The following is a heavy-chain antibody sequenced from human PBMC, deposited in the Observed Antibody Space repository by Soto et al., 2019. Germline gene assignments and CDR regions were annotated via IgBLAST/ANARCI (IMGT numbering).Heavy chain of an antibody. V-gene: IGHV3-7*01. J-gene: IGHJ4*02. CDR1: ALYDTSNP. D-gene: IGHD3-16*01. CDR3: ARDIGFDYVN. CDR2: IKEDGSEI. Sequence: GVSMRLSCALSALYDTSNPMSWVRQAPGKGLEWVASIKEDGSEIYYLQSVRGRFTIFRDSAGNALHLAMNYLSAEDTGVYFCARDIGFDYVNWGQGT.